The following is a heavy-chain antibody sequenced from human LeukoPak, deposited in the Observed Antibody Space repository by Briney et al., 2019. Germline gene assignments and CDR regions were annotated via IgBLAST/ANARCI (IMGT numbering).Heavy chain of an antibody. D-gene: IGHD6-13*01. Sequence: PSETLSLTCTVSGGSISSYYWSWIRQPPGKGLEWIGYIYYSGSTNYIPSLKSRVTISVDTSKNQFSLKLSSVTAADTAVYYCASMYSSGWYEASDIWGQGTMVTVSS. CDR3: ASMYSSGWYEASDI. CDR1: GGSISSYY. J-gene: IGHJ3*02. CDR2: IYYSGST. V-gene: IGHV4-59*01.